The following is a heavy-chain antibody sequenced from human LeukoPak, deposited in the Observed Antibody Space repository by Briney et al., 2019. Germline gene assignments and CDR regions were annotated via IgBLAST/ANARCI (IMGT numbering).Heavy chain of an antibody. J-gene: IGHJ5*02. Sequence: GASVKVSCKASGGTFSSYAISWVRQAPGQGLEWMGGIIPIFGTANYAQKFQGRVTITADKSTSTAYMELSSLRSEDTAVYYCARFHNSYQLLFHREESWFDPWGQGTLVTVSS. CDR3: ARFHNSYQLLFHREESWFDP. D-gene: IGHD2-2*01. CDR1: GGTFSSYA. V-gene: IGHV1-69*06. CDR2: IIPIFGTA.